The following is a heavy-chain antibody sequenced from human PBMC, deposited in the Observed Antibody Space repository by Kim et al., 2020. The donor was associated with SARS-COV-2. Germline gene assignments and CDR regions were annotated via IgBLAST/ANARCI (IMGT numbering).Heavy chain of an antibody. J-gene: IGHJ4*01. D-gene: IGHD2-2*01. CDR3: ASLRIVVVPAAPREDY. V-gene: IGHV3-30-3*01. Sequence: GGSLRLSCAASGFTFSSYAMHWVRQAPGKGLEWVAVISYDGSNKYYADSVKGRFTISRDNSKNTLYLQMNSLSAEDTAVYYCASLRIVVVPAAPREDYSG. CDR2: ISYDGSNK. CDR1: GFTFSSYA.